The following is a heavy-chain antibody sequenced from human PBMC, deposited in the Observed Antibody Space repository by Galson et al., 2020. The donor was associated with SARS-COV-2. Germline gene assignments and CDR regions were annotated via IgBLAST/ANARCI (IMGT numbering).Heavy chain of an antibody. CDR3: AKPFYSYGYPYVFFDY. CDR2: ISYDGSNK. V-gene: IGHV3-30*18. CDR1: GFTFSSYG. Sequence: GSLRLSCAASGFTFSSYGMHWVRQAPGKGLEWVAVISYDGSNKYYADSVKGRFTISRDNSKNTLYLQMNSLRAEDTAVYYCAKPFYSYGYPYVFFDYWGQGTLVTVSS. J-gene: IGHJ4*02. D-gene: IGHD5-18*01.